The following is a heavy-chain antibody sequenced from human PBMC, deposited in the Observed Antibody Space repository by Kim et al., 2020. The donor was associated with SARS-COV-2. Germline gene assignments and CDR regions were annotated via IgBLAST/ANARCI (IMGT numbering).Heavy chain of an antibody. J-gene: IGHJ4*02. CDR1: GGSVSSGSYY. Sequence: SETLSLTCTVSGGSVSSGSYYWSWIRQPPGKGLEWIGYIYYSGSTNYNPSLKSRVTISVDTSKNQFSLKLSSVTAADTAVYYCASYDFWSGYIFDYWGQGTLVTVSS. CDR3: ASYDFWSGYIFDY. V-gene: IGHV4-61*01. D-gene: IGHD3-3*01. CDR2: IYYSGST.